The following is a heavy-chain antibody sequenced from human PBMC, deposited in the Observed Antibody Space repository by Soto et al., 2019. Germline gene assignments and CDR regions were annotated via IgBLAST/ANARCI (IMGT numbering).Heavy chain of an antibody. J-gene: IGHJ6*02. CDR1: GGTFSSYA. CDR3: ARDVARCGDYEGGYYGMDV. V-gene: IGHV1-69*01. CDR2: IIPIFGTA. Sequence: QVQLVQSGAEVKKPGSSVKVSCKASGGTFSSYAISWVRQAPGQGLEWMGGIIPIFGTANYAQKFQGRVTITEDESTSTAYMELSSLRSEDTAVYYCARDVARCGDYEGGYYGMDVWGQGTTVTVSS. D-gene: IGHD4-17*01.